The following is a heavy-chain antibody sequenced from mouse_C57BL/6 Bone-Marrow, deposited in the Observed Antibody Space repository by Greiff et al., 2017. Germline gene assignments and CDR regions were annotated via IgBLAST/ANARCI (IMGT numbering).Heavy chain of an antibody. J-gene: IGHJ2*01. V-gene: IGHV1-81*01. D-gene: IGHD1-1*01. CDR2: IYPRSGNT. Sequence: VHLVESGAELARPGASVKLSCKASGYTFTSYGISWVKQRTGQGLEWIGEIYPRSGNTYYNEKFKGKATLTADKSSSTAYMELRSLTSEDSAVYFCARSGCGSRNHYWGQGTTLTVSS. CDR3: ARSGCGSRNHY. CDR1: GYTFTSYG.